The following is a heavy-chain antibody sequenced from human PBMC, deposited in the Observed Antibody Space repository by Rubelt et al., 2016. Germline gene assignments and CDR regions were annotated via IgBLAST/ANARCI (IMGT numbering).Heavy chain of an antibody. CDR1: GYTFTSYA. CDR3: AGTGPMTRYYYGMDV. D-gene: IGHD3/OR15-3a*01. J-gene: IGHJ6*02. CDR2: INAGNGNL. Sequence: QVQLVQSGAEVKKPGASVKVSCKASGYTFTSYAMHWVRQAPGQRLEWMGWINAGNGNLKYYQKVQGRGTITRDTSAGTAYMELSSLRSEDTAVYYCAGTGPMTRYYYGMDVWGQGTTVTVSS. V-gene: IGHV1-3*01.